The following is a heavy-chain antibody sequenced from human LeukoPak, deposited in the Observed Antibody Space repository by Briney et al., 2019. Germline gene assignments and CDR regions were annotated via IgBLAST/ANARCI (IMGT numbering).Heavy chain of an antibody. CDR3: ARGTYSSSWYRLFDY. CDR1: GGSISSYY. D-gene: IGHD6-13*01. CDR2: IYTSGST. V-gene: IGHV4-4*07. J-gene: IGHJ4*02. Sequence: SETLSLTCTVSGGSISSYYWSWIRQPAGKGLEWIGRIYTSGSTNYNPSLKSRVTISVDTSKNQFSLKLSSVTAADTAVYYCARGTYSSSWYRLFDYWGQGTLVTVSS.